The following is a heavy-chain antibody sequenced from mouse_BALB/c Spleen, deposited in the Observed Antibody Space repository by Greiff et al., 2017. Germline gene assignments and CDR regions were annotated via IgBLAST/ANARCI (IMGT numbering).Heavy chain of an antibody. Sequence: QVQLQQSGAELVKPGASVKLSCKASGYTFTSYWMHWVKQRPGQGLEWIGEINPSNGRTNYNEKFKSKATLTVDKSSSTAYMQLSSLTSEDSAVYYCARSPTVVTPYYAMDYWGQGTSVTVSS. CDR3: ARSPTVVTPYYAMDY. V-gene: IGHV1S81*02. D-gene: IGHD1-1*01. CDR2: INPSNGRT. CDR1: GYTFTSYW. J-gene: IGHJ4*01.